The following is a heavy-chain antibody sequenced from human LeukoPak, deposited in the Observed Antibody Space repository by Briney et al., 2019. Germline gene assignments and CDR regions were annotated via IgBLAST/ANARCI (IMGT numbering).Heavy chain of an antibody. CDR3: ARERIAVAGEFDY. V-gene: IGHV3-33*01. Sequence: GGSLRLSCAASGFTFSSYGMHWVRQAPGKGXXXXXVIWYDGSNKYYADSVKGRFTISRDNSKNTLYLQMNSLRAEDTAVYYCARERIAVAGEFDYWGQGTLVTVSS. J-gene: IGHJ4*02. CDR1: GFTFSSYG. D-gene: IGHD6-19*01. CDR2: IWYDGSNK.